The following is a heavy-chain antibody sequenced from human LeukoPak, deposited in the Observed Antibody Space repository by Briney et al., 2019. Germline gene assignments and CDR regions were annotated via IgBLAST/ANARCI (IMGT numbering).Heavy chain of an antibody. D-gene: IGHD3-22*01. Sequence: SETLSLTCVVSGGSISSGGYSWSWIRQPPGKGLEWIGYIYHSGSTYYNPSLKSRVTISVDRSKNQFSLKLSSVTAADTAVYYCARAHLHYYDSSGYQWGQGTLVTVSS. J-gene: IGHJ4*02. CDR3: ARAHLHYYDSSGYQ. CDR1: GGSISSGGYS. CDR2: IYHSGST. V-gene: IGHV4-30-2*01.